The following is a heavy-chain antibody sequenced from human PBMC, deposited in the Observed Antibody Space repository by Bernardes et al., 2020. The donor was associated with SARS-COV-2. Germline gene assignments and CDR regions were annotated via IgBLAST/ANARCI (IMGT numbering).Heavy chain of an antibody. J-gene: IGHJ6*02. D-gene: IGHD2-15*01. CDR2: ISSSSSTI. CDR1: GFTFSSYS. Sequence: GGSLRLSCAASGFTFSSYSMNWVRQAPGKGLEWVSYISSSSSTIYYADSVKGRLTISRDNAKNSLYLQMNSLRAEDTAVYYCAREILGYCSGDTCYSFFSGMDVWGQGTTVTVSS. CDR3: AREILGYCSGDTCYSFFSGMDV. V-gene: IGHV3-48*01.